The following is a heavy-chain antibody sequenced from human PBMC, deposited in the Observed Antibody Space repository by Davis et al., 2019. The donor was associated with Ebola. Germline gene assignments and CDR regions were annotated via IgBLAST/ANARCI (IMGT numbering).Heavy chain of an antibody. V-gene: IGHV3-23*01. Sequence: GESLKISSAASGFTFSSYAMSWVRQAPGKGLEWVSAISGSGGSTYYADSVKGRFTISRDNSKNTLYLQMNSLRAEDTAVYYCASTVLWFGELLSYYFDYWGQGTLVTVSS. CDR2: ISGSGGST. CDR3: ASTVLWFGELLSYYFDY. J-gene: IGHJ4*02. CDR1: GFTFSSYA. D-gene: IGHD3-10*01.